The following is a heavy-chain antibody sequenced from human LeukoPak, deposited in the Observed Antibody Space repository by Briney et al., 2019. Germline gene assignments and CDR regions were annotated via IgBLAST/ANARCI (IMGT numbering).Heavy chain of an antibody. J-gene: IGHJ4*02. D-gene: IGHD1-26*01. CDR2: IRYDGSNK. CDR3: AKFEWELLEFDY. V-gene: IGHV3-30*02. Sequence: PGGSLRLSCAPSGFTFSSYGMHWVRQAPGKGLEWVAFIRYDGSNKYYADSVKGRFTISRDNSKNTLYLQMNSLRAEDTAVYYCAKFEWELLEFDYWGQGTLVTVSS. CDR1: GFTFSSYG.